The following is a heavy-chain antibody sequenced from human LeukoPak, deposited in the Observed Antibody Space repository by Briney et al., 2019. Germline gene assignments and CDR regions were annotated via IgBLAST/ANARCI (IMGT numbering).Heavy chain of an antibody. CDR2: INHSGST. V-gene: IGHV4-34*01. D-gene: IGHD6-25*01. CDR3: ARSGGAFDI. CDR1: GGSFSGYY. Sequence: PSETLSLTCAVYGGSFSGYYWSWIRQPPGKGLEWIGEINHSGSTNYNPSLKSRVTISEDTSKNLCSVTVSAVAVSDTAVYYCARSGGAFDIWGQGTMVTVSS. J-gene: IGHJ3*02.